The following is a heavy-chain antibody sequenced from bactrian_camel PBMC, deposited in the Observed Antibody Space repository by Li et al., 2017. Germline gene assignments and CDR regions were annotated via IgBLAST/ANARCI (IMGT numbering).Heavy chain of an antibody. CDR2: IYTVDGTT. J-gene: IGHJ4*01. V-gene: IGHV3S54*01. CDR1: GLDSAIQC. Sequence: HVQLVESGGGSAQSGGSLRLTCTASGLDSAIQCWGWFRQVPGKEREGVAAIYTVDGTTYYADSVKGRFTISRDNAKYTIYLQMDSLKPEDTAMYTCGIRGPLHYGGYWYEFQILGQGTQVTVS. D-gene: IGHD2*01.